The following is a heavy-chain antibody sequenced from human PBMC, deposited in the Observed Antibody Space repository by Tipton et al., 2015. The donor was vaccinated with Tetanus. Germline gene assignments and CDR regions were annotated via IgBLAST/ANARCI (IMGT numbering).Heavy chain of an antibody. D-gene: IGHD6-25*01. CDR1: GYTFTSYY. CDR3: ARVFIAAAGHNWFDP. J-gene: IGHJ5*02. CDR2: INPSGGST. Sequence: QLVQSGAEVKKPGASVKVSCKASGYTFTSYYMHWVRQAPGQGLEWMGIINPSGGSTSYAQKFQGRVTMTRDTSTSTVYMELSSLRSEDTAVYYCARVFIAAAGHNWFDPWGQGTLVTVSS. V-gene: IGHV1-46*01.